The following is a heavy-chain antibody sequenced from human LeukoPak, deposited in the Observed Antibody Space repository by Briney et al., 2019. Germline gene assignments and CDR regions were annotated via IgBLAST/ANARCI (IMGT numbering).Heavy chain of an antibody. CDR1: GFTFDDYA. CDR3: AKDIASGITGSFDY. D-gene: IGHD1-20*01. Sequence: ARSLRLSCAASGFTFDDYAMHWVRQAPGKGLEWVSGISWNSGSIGYADSVKGRFTISRDNAKNSLYLQMNSLRAEDTALYYCAKDIASGITGSFDYWGQGTLVTVSS. V-gene: IGHV3-9*01. CDR2: ISWNSGSI. J-gene: IGHJ4*02.